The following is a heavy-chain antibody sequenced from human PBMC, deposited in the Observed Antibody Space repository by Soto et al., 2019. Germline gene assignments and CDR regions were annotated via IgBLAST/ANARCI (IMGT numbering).Heavy chain of an antibody. D-gene: IGHD5-12*01. J-gene: IGHJ6*02. CDR3: ARLRFYYGMDV. V-gene: IGHV4-34*01. Sequence: SSETLSLTCAVYGGSFSGYYWSWIRQPPGKGLEWIGEINHSGSTNYNPSLKSRVTISVDTSKNQFSLKLSSVTAADTAVYYCARLRFYYGMDVWGQGTTVTVSS. CDR2: INHSGST. CDR1: GGSFSGYY.